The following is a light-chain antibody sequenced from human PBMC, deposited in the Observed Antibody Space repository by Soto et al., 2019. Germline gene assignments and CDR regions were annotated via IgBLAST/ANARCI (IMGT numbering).Light chain of an antibody. CDR3: QQYQSLT. CDR2: GAS. J-gene: IGKJ4*01. CDR1: ESVSSSY. Sequence: IVLTQSPAMLTLSPGDRATLSCRASESVSSSYLAWYQHKPGQAPRLLIHGASSRVTGIPDRFSGSGSGTDFTLTITRLEPEDFAVYYCQQYQSLTFXGGTKVDIK. V-gene: IGKV3-20*01.